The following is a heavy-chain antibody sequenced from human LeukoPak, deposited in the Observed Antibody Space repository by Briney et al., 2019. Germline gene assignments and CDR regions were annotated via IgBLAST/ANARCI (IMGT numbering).Heavy chain of an antibody. J-gene: IGHJ6*03. CDR2: IQYDRTNE. CDR1: AFTFSSYG. CDR3: AKDRCSNGIGCYYYYMDV. V-gene: IGHV3-30*02. Sequence: PGGSLRLSCAASAFTFSSYGMHWVRQAPGKGLEWVAYIQYDRTNERYAHSVRGRFRISRDNSKNILYLQMDSLRTEDTAVYYCAKDRCSNGIGCYYYYMDVWGKGTTVTISS. D-gene: IGHD2-8*01.